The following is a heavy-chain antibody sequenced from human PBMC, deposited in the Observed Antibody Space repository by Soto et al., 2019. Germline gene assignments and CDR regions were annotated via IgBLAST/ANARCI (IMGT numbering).Heavy chain of an antibody. CDR2: IYWDDDT. J-gene: IGHJ3*01. D-gene: IGHD3-16*01. CDR1: GFSFSADGVG. Sequence: QITLKESGPTLVKPTQTLTLTCIFSGFSFSADGVGVGWISQPPGKALEWLALIYWDDDTRYRPSLKSRLTTPKDSPKKPVVLTMTNMDPLDTATYYCAHAFGGASWPNDAFDVWGQGTVGTVSS. CDR3: AHAFGGASWPNDAFDV. V-gene: IGHV2-5*02.